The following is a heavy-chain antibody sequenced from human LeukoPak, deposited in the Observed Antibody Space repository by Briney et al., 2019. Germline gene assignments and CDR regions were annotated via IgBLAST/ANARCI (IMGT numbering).Heavy chain of an antibody. CDR1: GFTFSDYW. CDR2: IKQDGSQR. J-gene: IGHJ4*02. Sequence: PGGSLRLSCTASGFTFSDYWMTWVRQAPGKGPEWVANIKQDGSQRYYVDSVRGRFTISRDNAKNSLFLQMNGLRAEDTAVYYCASGGYCSGGSCLPKFWGQGTLVTVSS. V-gene: IGHV3-7*01. D-gene: IGHD2-15*01. CDR3: ASGGYCSGGSCLPKF.